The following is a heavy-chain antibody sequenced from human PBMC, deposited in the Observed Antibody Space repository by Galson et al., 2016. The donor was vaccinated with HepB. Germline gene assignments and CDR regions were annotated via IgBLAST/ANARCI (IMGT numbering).Heavy chain of an antibody. CDR2: ISGSGSYL. CDR1: GFTFSTYN. CDR3: SRDLRNGERPELTYYYGMDV. V-gene: IGHV3-21*01. Sequence: SLRLSCAASGFTFSTYNMTWVRQTPGKGLAWVSSISGSGSYLYYADSVKGRFTIPRDNANNSLYLHLSSLRAEDTAVYYCSRDLRNGERPELTYYYGMDVWGQGTTVTVSS. D-gene: IGHD3-10*01. J-gene: IGHJ6*02.